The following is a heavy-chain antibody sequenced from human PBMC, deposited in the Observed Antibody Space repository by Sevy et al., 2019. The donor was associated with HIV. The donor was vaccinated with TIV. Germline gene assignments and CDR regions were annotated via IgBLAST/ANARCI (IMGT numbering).Heavy chain of an antibody. J-gene: IGHJ6*02. CDR2: IRSGGRTI. Sequence: GGSLRLSCASSGFTFSSYEMNWVRQAPGKGLEGVADIRSGGRTIYYADSVKGRFTISRDKAKNSLDLQMNSLRAEDKAVYYCARAARYYASGRYYPTGYYSGMEVWGQGTTVTVSS. CDR1: GFTFSSYE. D-gene: IGHD3-10*01. CDR3: ARAARYYASGRYYPTGYYSGMEV. V-gene: IGHV3-48*03.